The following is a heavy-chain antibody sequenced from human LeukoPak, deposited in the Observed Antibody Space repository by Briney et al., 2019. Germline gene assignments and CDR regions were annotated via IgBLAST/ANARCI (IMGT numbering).Heavy chain of an antibody. V-gene: IGHV4-38-2*02. J-gene: IGHJ5*02. CDR3: ARVSARQNIAAAGMEGGDWFDP. CDR2: IYHSGST. D-gene: IGHD6-13*01. CDR1: GYPISSGYY. Sequence: SETLSLTCTVSGYPISSGYYWGWIRQPPGKGLEWIGSIYHSGSTYYNPSLKSRVTISVDTSKNQFSLKLSSVTAADTAVYYCARVSARQNIAAAGMEGGDWFDPWGQGTLVTVSS.